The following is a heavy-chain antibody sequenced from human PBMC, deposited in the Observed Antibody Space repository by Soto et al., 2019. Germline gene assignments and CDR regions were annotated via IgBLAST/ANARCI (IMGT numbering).Heavy chain of an antibody. CDR2: INPNSGGT. CDR3: ARERGYSSSPAS. D-gene: IGHD6-13*01. V-gene: IGHV1-2*02. Sequence: ASVKVSCKASGYTFTGYYMHWVRQAPGQGLEWMGWINPNSGGTNYAQKFQGRVTMTRDTSISTAYMELSRLRSDDTAVYYCARERGYSSSPASWGQGTLVTVSS. J-gene: IGHJ5*02. CDR1: GYTFTGYY.